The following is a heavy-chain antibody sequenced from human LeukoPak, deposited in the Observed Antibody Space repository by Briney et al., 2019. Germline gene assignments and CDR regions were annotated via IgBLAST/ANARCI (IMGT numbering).Heavy chain of an antibody. Sequence: GGSLRLSCAASGFTFSSYWMRWVRQPPGKGLVWVSRISGDGSAIGYADSVKGRFTTSRDNAKNTVYLQMNSLRPEDTAVYYCASGWLLGAPDYWGQGTLVTVSS. CDR3: ASGWLLGAPDY. V-gene: IGHV3-74*01. J-gene: IGHJ4*02. CDR1: GFTFSSYW. D-gene: IGHD1-26*01. CDR2: ISGDGSAI.